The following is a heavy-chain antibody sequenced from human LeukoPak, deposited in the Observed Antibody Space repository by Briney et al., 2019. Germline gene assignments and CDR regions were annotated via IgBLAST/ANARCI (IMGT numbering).Heavy chain of an antibody. J-gene: IGHJ4*03. CDR2: ISADNGET. CDR1: GYTFTNYG. Sequence: ASVKDSCKTSGYTFTNYGISWVRQAPGQGLEWMGWISADNGETNYAQKFQGRVTMTTDTSTSTAYMELRSLRSDDTAVYYCANGDQDYGDARLGYWGHRIPVTVSS. V-gene: IGHV1-18*01. CDR3: ANGDQDYGDARLGY. D-gene: IGHD4-17*01.